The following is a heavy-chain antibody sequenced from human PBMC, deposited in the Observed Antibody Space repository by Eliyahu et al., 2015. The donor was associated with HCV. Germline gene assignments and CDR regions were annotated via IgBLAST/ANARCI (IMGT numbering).Heavy chain of an antibody. CDR3: ARGPETKSAYYYNY. V-gene: IGHV1-69*01. CDR1: GGTFXSYS. D-gene: IGHD3-22*01. CDR2: IXPIFGTA. J-gene: IGHJ4*02. Sequence: QVQLVQSGAEVKKPGSSVKVSXXAXGGTFXSYSIDXVRQAPGRGLEXMGGIXPIFGTANYAQIFQGRITITADESTSTAYMELSSLRSEDTAVYYCARGPETKSAYYYNYWGQGTLVTVSS.